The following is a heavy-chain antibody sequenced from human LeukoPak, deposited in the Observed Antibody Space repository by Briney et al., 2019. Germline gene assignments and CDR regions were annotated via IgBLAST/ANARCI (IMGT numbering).Heavy chain of an antibody. J-gene: IGHJ4*02. CDR2: INPNSGGT. CDR1: GYTFTCYY. Sequence: GASVKVSCKASGYTFTCYYMHWVRQAPGQGLEWMGWINPNSGGTNYAQKFQGRVIMTRETSISTAYMELSRLRSEDTAVYYCARATEDGSYSLLGYWGQGTLVTVSS. CDR3: ARATEDGSYSLLGY. V-gene: IGHV1-2*02. D-gene: IGHD1-26*01.